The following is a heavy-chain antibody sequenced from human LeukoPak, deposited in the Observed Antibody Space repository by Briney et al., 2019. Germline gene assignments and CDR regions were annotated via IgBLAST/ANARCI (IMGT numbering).Heavy chain of an antibody. CDR2: ISSSSSTI. J-gene: IGHJ4*02. CDR3: AKDVEGYNYGSADY. D-gene: IGHD5-18*01. V-gene: IGHV3-48*04. Sequence: HPGGSLRLSCAASGFTFSSYSMNWVRQAPGKGLEWVSYISSSSSTIYYADSVKGRFTISRDNAKNSLYLQMNSLRADDTALYYCAKDVEGYNYGSADYWGQGTLVTISS. CDR1: GFTFSSYS.